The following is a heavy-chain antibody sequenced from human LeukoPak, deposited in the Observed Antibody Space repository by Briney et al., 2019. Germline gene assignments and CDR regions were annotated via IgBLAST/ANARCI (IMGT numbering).Heavy chain of an antibody. D-gene: IGHD5-18*01. CDR2: ISSSSSYI. CDR1: GFTFSSYS. Sequence: GGSLRLSCAASGFTFSSYSMNWVRQAPGKGLEWVSSISSSSSYIYYADSVKGRFTISRDNAKNSLYLQMDSLRAEDTAVYYCARDESYGPYFDYWGQGTLVTVSS. CDR3: ARDESYGPYFDY. J-gene: IGHJ4*02. V-gene: IGHV3-21*01.